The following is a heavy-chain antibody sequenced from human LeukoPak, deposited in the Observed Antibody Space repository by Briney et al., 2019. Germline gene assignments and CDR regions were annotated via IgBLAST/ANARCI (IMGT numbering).Heavy chain of an antibody. J-gene: IGHJ4*02. CDR3: ARSYRDAAMLVFDY. CDR2: INPNSGGT. CDR1: GYTFTGYY. V-gene: IGHV1-2*02. Sequence: GASVKVSCKASGYTFTGYYMHWVRQAPGQGLEWMGWINPNSGGTNSAQKFQGRVTMTRDTSISTAYMGLNRLRFDDTAVYYCARSYRDAAMLVFDYWGQGTLVTVSS. D-gene: IGHD5-18*01.